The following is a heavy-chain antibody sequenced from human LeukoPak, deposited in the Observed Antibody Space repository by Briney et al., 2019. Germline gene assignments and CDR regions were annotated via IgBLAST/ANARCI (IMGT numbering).Heavy chain of an antibody. D-gene: IGHD2-15*01. CDR1: GGSISSGGYS. V-gene: IGHV4-30-2*01. CDR3: ARIGWTNDAFDI. CDR2: IYHSGST. J-gene: IGHJ3*02. Sequence: SQTLSLTCAGSGGSISSGGYSWSWIRQPPGKGLEWIGYIYHSGSTYYNPSLKSRVTISVDRSKNQFSLKLSSVTAADTAVYYCARIGWTNDAFDIWGQGTMVTVSS.